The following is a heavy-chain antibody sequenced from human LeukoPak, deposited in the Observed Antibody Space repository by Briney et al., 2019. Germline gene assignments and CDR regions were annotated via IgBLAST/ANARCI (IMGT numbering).Heavy chain of an antibody. V-gene: IGHV3-21*01. CDR2: ISSSGYYI. CDR3: ARVVTMVRGKDWPPRYFDY. Sequence: GGSLRLSCAGSGFSFSGYSMSWVRQAPGKGLEWVSSISSSGYYIYYADSVKGRFTISRDIAKNSLHLQMNSLRAEDTAVYYCARVVTMVRGKDWPPRYFDYWGQGTLVTVSS. J-gene: IGHJ4*02. CDR1: GFSFSGYS. D-gene: IGHD3-10*01.